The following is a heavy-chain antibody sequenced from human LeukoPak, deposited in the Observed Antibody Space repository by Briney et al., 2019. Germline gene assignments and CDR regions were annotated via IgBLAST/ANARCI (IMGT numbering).Heavy chain of an antibody. D-gene: IGHD3-9*01. CDR3: ARVFGYYDILTGYFKHSGIDY. CDR1: GGSVSSGSYY. V-gene: IGHV4-61*01. J-gene: IGHJ4*02. Sequence: SETLSPTCTVSGGSVSSGSYYWSWIRQPPGKGLEWIGYIYYSGSTNYNPSLKSRVTISVDTSKNQFSLKLSSVTAADTAVYYCARVFGYYDILTGYFKHSGIDYWGQGTLVTVSS. CDR2: IYYSGST.